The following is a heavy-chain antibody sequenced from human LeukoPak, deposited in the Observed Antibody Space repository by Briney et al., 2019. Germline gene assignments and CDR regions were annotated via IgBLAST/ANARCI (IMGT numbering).Heavy chain of an antibody. CDR2: IDGRDNT. Sequence: PGGSLRLSCVASGFSFKNHAMSWVRQAPGKGLEWVASIDGRDNTFYADSVKGRFTISRDNSKNTLFVQMNGLETDDTAVYYCAKDCGGDCYAPDYWGQGTLVTVSS. CDR3: AKDCGGDCYAPDY. V-gene: IGHV3-23*01. D-gene: IGHD2-21*02. CDR1: GFSFKNHA. J-gene: IGHJ4*02.